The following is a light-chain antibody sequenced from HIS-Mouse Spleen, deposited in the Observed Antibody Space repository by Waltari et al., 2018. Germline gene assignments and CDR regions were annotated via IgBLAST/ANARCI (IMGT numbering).Light chain of an antibody. CDR2: AAS. J-gene: IGKJ1*01. CDR3: QQLNSYPPT. V-gene: IGKV1-9*01. CDR1: QGISSY. Sequence: DIKLTQSPPFLSASVGHRITITCRASQGISSYLAWYQQKPGKAPKLLIYAASTLQSGVPSRFSGSGSGTEFTLTISSLQPEDFATYYCQQLNSYPPTFGQGTKVEIK.